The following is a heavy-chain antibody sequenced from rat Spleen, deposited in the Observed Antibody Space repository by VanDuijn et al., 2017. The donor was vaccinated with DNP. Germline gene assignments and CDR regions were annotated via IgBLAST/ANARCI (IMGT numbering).Heavy chain of an antibody. CDR1: GFTFSDYN. J-gene: IGHJ4*01. CDR3: ARQEGAMDA. CDR2: ISYDGSST. Sequence: EVQLVESGGGLMQPGRSLKLSCAASGFTFSDYNMAWVRQAPKKGLEWVATISYDGSSTYYRDSVKGRFTISRDNAKSTLYLQMDSLRSEDTATYYCARQEGAMDAWGQGTSVTVSS. V-gene: IGHV5-7*01.